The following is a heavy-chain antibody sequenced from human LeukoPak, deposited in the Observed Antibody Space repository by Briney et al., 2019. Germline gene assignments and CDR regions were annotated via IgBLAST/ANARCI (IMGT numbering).Heavy chain of an antibody. CDR3: TTATSVTTAWS. V-gene: IGHV3-15*01. CDR1: GFTFSDIW. CDR2: IRRNADGGTA. Sequence: PGGSLRLSCAASGFTFSDIWMTWVRQAPGKGLEWVGRIRRNADGGTADYAAPVKGRFTISRDDSKTTLYLQLNSLKVEDTAVYYCTTATSVTTAWSWGQGTLVTVSS. J-gene: IGHJ4*02. D-gene: IGHD1-1*01.